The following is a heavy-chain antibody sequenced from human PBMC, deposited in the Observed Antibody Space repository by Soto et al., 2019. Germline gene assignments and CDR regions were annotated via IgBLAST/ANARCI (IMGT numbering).Heavy chain of an antibody. Sequence: GGSLRLSCAPSGCTFSSYAMSWVRQAPGKGLEWVSAISGSGGSTYYADSVKGRFTISRDNSKNTLYLQMNSLRAEDTAVYYCAKDRLHTRGVVRYYMDVWGKGTTVTVSS. CDR1: GCTFSSYA. CDR2: ISGSGGST. CDR3: AKDRLHTRGVVRYYMDV. V-gene: IGHV3-23*01. D-gene: IGHD2-15*01. J-gene: IGHJ6*03.